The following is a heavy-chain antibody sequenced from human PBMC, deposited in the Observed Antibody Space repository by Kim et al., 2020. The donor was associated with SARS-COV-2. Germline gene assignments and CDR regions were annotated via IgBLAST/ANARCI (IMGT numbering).Heavy chain of an antibody. J-gene: IGHJ3*02. CDR3: ARTCSSSWYLTDAFDI. Sequence: GESLKISCKGSGYSFTSYWIGWVRQMPGKGLEWMGIIYPGDSDTRYSPSFQGQVTISADKSISTAYLQWSSLKASDTAMYYCARTCSSSWYLTDAFDIWGQGTMVTVSS. CDR2: IYPGDSDT. CDR1: GYSFTSYW. V-gene: IGHV5-51*01. D-gene: IGHD6-13*01.